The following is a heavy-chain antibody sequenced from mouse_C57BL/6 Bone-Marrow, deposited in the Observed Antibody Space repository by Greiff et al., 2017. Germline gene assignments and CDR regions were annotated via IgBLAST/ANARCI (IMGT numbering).Heavy chain of an antibody. V-gene: IGHV7-3*01. J-gene: IGHJ2*01. CDR3: AGSYYSNSFDY. D-gene: IGHD2-5*01. CDR1: GFTFTDYY. CDR2: IRNKANGYTT. Sequence: EVKLQESGGGLVQPGGSLSLSCAASGFTFTDYYMSWVRQPPGKALEWLGFIRNKANGYTTEYSASVKGRFTISRDNSQSILYLQMNALRAEDSATYYCAGSYYSNSFDYWGQGTTRTVSS.